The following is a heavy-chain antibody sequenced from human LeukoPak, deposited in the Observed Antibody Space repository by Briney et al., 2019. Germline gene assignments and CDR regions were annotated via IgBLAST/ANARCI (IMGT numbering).Heavy chain of an antibody. J-gene: IGHJ6*02. CDR2: MNPNSGNT. V-gene: IGHV1-8*01. CDR3: ARGATMVRGAVRGYGMDV. CDR1: GYTFTSYD. Sequence: ASVKVSCKASGYTFTSYDINWVRQATGQGLEWMGWMNPNSGNTGYAQEFQGRVTMTRNTSISTAYMELSSLRSEDTAVYYCARGATMVRGAVRGYGMDVWGQGTTVTVSS. D-gene: IGHD3-10*01.